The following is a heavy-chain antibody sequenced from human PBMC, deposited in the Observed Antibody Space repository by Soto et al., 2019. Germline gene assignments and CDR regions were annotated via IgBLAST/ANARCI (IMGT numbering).Heavy chain of an antibody. CDR3: AREAISGYSYHFDS. D-gene: IGHD2-15*01. V-gene: IGHV4-30-2*01. J-gene: IGHJ4*02. CDR2: IYLNGNT. Sequence: KPSETLSLTCAVSGGSINSGGYSWSWIRQPPGKGLEWIGYIYLNGNTFYSPSLKSRVSISADRSKNQFSLKLNSVTAADTAVYYCAREAISGYSYHFDSWGQGTLVTVSS. CDR1: GGSINSGGYS.